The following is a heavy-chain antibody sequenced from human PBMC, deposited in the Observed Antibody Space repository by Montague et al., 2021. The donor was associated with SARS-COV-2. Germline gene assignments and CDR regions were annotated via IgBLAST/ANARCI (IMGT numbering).Heavy chain of an antibody. CDR3: ARLPLVSSWSRAAGYYYYGMDV. CDR1: GGSISRSTSS. Sequence: SETLSLTCTVSGGSISRSTSSWAWIRQPPGKGLEWIGGISYTGSTYYNPSLKSRVTISVDTSRNQFSLRLSSVTAADTSAYYCARLPLVSSWSRAAGYYYYGMDVWGQGTTVTVSS. D-gene: IGHD6-13*01. J-gene: IGHJ6*02. CDR2: ISYTGST. V-gene: IGHV4-39*01.